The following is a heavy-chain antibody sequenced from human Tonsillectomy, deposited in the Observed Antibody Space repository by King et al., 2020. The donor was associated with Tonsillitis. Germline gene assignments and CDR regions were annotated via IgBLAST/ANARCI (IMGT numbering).Heavy chain of an antibody. CDR3: ARAEEYYDILTGYPLSAFDI. CDR1: GGSISSGGYY. Sequence: VQLQESGPGLVKRSQTLSLTCTVSGGSISSGGYYWSWIRQHPGKGLEWIGYIYYSGSTYYNPSLKSRVTISVDTSKNQFSLKLSSVTAADTAVYYCARAEEYYDILTGYPLSAFDIWGQGTMVTVSS. J-gene: IGHJ3*02. CDR2: IYYSGST. V-gene: IGHV4-31*03. D-gene: IGHD3-9*01.